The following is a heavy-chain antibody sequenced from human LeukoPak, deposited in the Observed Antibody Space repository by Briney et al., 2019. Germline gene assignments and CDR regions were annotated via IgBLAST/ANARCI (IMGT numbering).Heavy chain of an antibody. CDR3: ASPEDYYYGMDV. J-gene: IGHJ6*02. CDR2: IIPILGIA. Sequence: ASVKVSCKASGGTLSSYAISWVRQAPGQGLEWMGRIIPILGIANYAQKFQGRVTITADKSTSTAYMELSSLRSEDTAVYYCASPEDYYYGMDVWGQGTTVTVSS. V-gene: IGHV1-69*04. CDR1: GGTLSSYA.